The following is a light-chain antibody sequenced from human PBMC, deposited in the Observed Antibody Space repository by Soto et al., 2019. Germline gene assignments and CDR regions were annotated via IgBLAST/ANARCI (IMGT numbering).Light chain of an antibody. V-gene: IGKV3-20*01. CDR3: QQYGSSYT. J-gene: IGKJ3*01. CDR2: GAS. CDR1: QSVNNNY. Sequence: EIVLTQSPGTLSLSPGERATLSCRASQSVNNNYLAWYQQKPGQPPRLLIYGASSRAIGIQDRFSGGGSGTDFTLTISRLEPEDFAVYYCQQYGSSYTFGPGTKVDIK.